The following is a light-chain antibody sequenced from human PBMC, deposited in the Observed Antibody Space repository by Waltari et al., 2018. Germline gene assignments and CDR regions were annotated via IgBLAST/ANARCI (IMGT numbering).Light chain of an antibody. V-gene: IGLV4-69*01. Sequence: QLVLTQSPSASASLGASVKLTCTLSSGHSSNVIAWLQQQPEKGPRYLMKVNSDDSHSKGDEIPYRFSGSSSWAERYLTISSLQSEDEADYYCQTGGHGTWVFGGGTKLTVL. CDR1: SGHSSNV. CDR3: QTGGHGTWV. CDR2: VNSDDSH. J-gene: IGLJ3*02.